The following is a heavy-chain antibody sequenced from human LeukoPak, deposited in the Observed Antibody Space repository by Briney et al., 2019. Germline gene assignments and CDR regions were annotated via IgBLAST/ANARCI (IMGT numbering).Heavy chain of an antibody. CDR2: ISSSSSYI. J-gene: IGHJ6*04. Sequence: GGSLRLSCAASGFTFSSYSMNWVRQAPGKGLAWVSSISSSSSYIYYADSVKGRFTISRDNAKNSLYLQMNSLRAEDTAVYYCAELGITMIGGVWGKGTTVTISS. D-gene: IGHD3-10*02. CDR3: AELGITMIGGV. V-gene: IGHV3-21*01. CDR1: GFTFSSYS.